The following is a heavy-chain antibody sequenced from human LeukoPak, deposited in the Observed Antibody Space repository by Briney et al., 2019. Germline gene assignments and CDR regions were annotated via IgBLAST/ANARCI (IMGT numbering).Heavy chain of an antibody. CDR2: IYYSGST. CDR1: GGSISSSSYY. V-gene: IGHV4-39*07. J-gene: IGHJ4*02. Sequence: PSETLSLTCTVSGGSISSSSYYWGSIRQPPGKGLEWIGSIYYSGSTYYNPSLKSRVTISVDTSKNQFSLKLSSVTAADTAVYYCAIYPNRETYYFDYWGQGTLVTVSS. CDR3: AIYPNRETYYFDY. D-gene: IGHD1-14*01.